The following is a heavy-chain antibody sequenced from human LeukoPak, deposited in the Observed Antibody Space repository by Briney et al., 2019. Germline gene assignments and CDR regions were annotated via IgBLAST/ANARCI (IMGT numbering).Heavy chain of an antibody. CDR2: IYYSGST. CDR1: GGSISRGDYY. D-gene: IGHD1-14*01. CDR3: ARGPTGSAP. J-gene: IGHJ5*02. V-gene: IGHV4-30-4*01. Sequence: SQTLSLTCTVSGGSISRGDYYWSWIRQPPGKGLEWIGYIYYSGSTDYNPSLKSRVTISVDTSKNQFSLKLSSVTAADTAVYYWARGPTGSAPWGKETLVTVSS.